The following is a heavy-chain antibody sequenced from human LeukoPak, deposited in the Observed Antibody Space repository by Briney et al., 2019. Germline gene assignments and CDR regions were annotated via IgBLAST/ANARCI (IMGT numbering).Heavy chain of an antibody. CDR2: IYYSGST. J-gene: IGHJ3*02. Sequence: PSETLSLTCTVSGGSISSYYWGWIRQPPGKGLEWIGSIYYSGSTYYNPSLKSRVTISVDTSKNQFSLKLSSVTAADTAVYYCARRGHYYDSSGSDAFDIWGQGTMATVSS. V-gene: IGHV4-39*01. D-gene: IGHD3-22*01. CDR3: ARRGHYYDSSGSDAFDI. CDR1: GGSISSYY.